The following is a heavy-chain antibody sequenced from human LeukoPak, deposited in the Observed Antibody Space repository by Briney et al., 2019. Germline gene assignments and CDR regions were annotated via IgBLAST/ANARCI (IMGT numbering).Heavy chain of an antibody. CDR3: ARDRGGSYSIHY. Sequence: VSCKTSGYTFTSSHAHWVRQAPGQGLEWMGLVNCCDVYTHSAQHLQGRLSFTADPSTSTLYMDLTSLTTEDTAIYYCARDRGGSYSIHYWGQGTLVTVSS. CDR2: VNCCDVYT. D-gene: IGHD1-26*01. J-gene: IGHJ4*02. V-gene: IGHV1-46*01. CDR1: GYTFTSSH.